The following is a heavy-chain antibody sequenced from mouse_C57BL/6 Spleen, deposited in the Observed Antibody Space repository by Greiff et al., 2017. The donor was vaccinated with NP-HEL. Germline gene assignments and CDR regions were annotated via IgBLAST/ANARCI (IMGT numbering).Heavy chain of an antibody. CDR2: IDPETGGT. CDR3: TRRIRRSLGGYAMDY. CDR1: GYTFTDYE. J-gene: IGHJ4*01. V-gene: IGHV1-15*01. Sequence: QVQLQQSGAELVRPGASVTLSCKASGYTFTDYEMHWVKQTPVHGLEWIGAIDPETGGTAYNQKFKGKAILTADKSSSTAYMELLSLTSEDSAVYYCTRRIRRSLGGYAMDYWGQGTSVTVSS. D-gene: IGHD6-1*01.